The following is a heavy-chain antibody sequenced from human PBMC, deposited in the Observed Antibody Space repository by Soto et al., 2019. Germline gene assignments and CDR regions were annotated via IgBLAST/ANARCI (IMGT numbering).Heavy chain of an antibody. CDR3: ARAFFYQGSDIRGYSLYAFDF. J-gene: IGHJ4*03. Sequence: ASVKVSCKASGYTFSSSGMSWVRQAPGQGLEWMGWISAHTGSSEYAQRFQGRVTMTTDKATSTAYMELRSLRSDDTAVYYCARAFFYQGSDIRGYSLYAFDFWGPGTLVTVSS. CDR2: ISAHTGSS. CDR1: GYTFSSSG. D-gene: IGHD3-22*01. V-gene: IGHV1-18*01.